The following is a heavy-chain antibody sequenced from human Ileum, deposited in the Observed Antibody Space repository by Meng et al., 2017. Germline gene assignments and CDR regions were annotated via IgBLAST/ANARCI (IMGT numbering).Heavy chain of an antibody. CDR2: TYTRGDS. CDR3: ARGGDAYSWNWFGP. J-gene: IGHJ5*02. Sequence: VRLGESGGVWVQPGVSLTLSCAVSGFTVSNNYVAWVRQAPGKGLEWVSITYTRGDSYYTDSVKGRFTVSRDHSTNTLFLQMNSLRLEDTAIYYCARGGDAYSWNWFGPWGQGTLVTVSS. CDR1: GFTVSNNY. D-gene: IGHD2-21*02. V-gene: IGHV3-66*02.